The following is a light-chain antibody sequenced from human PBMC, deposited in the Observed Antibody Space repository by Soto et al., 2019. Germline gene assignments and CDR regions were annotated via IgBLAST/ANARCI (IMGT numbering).Light chain of an antibody. Sequence: EIVMTQSPATLSLSPGERATLSCRASRNVGSKLAWYMQKPGQSPRLLISGASTRAADFPARFSGIGSGTEFILTISSMNSEFFAVYYCQQYGSSGTFGQGTKVDNK. CDR3: QQYGSSGT. J-gene: IGKJ1*01. V-gene: IGKV3-15*01. CDR1: RNVGSK. CDR2: GAS.